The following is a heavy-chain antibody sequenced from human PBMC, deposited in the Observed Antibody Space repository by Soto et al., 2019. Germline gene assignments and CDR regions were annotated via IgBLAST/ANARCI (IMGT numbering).Heavy chain of an antibody. D-gene: IGHD3-22*01. J-gene: IGHJ4*02. Sequence: SETLSLTCSVSGGSISSGDYYWSWIRQPPGKGLEWIGYIYYSGSTYYNPSFKSRVTISVDTSKNQFSLKLSSVTAADTAVYYCARGNYYDSNSFDYWGQGTLVTVSS. CDR1: GGSISSGDYY. CDR2: IYYSGST. CDR3: ARGNYYDSNSFDY. V-gene: IGHV4-30-4*01.